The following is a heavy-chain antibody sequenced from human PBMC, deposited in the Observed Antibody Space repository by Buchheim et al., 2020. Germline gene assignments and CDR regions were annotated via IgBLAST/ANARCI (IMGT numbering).Heavy chain of an antibody. D-gene: IGHD4-17*01. CDR3: ASGSDYGDRRGLDY. CDR2: IYYSGST. J-gene: IGHJ4*02. CDR1: GGSISSYY. V-gene: IGHV4-59*01. Sequence: QVQLQESGPGLVKPSETLSLTCTVSGGSISSYYWSWIRQPPGKGLEWIGYIYYSGSTNYNPSLKSRVTISVDTSKNQFSLKLSSVTAADTAVYYCASGSDYGDRRGLDYWGQGTL.